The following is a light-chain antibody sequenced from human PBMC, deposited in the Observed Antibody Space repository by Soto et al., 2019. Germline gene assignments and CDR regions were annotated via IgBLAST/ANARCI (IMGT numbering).Light chain of an antibody. CDR2: KAS. V-gene: IGKV1-5*03. CDR3: QQYSGYPLT. J-gene: IGKJ4*01. Sequence: DIQMTQSPSTLSASVGDRVTITCRASQGISGSLAWYQQKPGTVPKLLIYKASGLESGVPSRFSGSGSGTEFTLTISGLQPDDFATYYCQQYSGYPLTLGGGTKVDIK. CDR1: QGISGS.